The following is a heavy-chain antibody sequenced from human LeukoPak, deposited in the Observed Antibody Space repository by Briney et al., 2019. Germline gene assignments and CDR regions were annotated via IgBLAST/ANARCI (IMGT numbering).Heavy chain of an antibody. J-gene: IGHJ6*03. CDR3: ARVTYCGGDCYWVYYYYYYMDV. CDR1: GFTFSSYW. Sequence: PGGSLRLSCAASGFTFSSYWMSWVRQAPGKGLEWVANIKQDGSEKYYVDSVKGRFTISRDNAKNSLYLQMNSLRAEDTAVYYCARVTYCGGDCYWVYYYYYYMDVWGKGTTVTVSS. D-gene: IGHD2-21*01. CDR2: IKQDGSEK. V-gene: IGHV3-7*01.